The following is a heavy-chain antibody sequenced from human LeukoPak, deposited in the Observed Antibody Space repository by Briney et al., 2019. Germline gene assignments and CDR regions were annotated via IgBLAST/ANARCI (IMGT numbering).Heavy chain of an antibody. D-gene: IGHD2-2*01. CDR3: ARVVPGALGYYYYGMDV. J-gene: IGHJ6*04. CDR1: GGSISSCY. Sequence: SETLSLTCTVSGGSISSCYWSWIRQPPGKGLEWIGHIYYSGSTKYNPSLKSRVTISVDTSKNQFSLELSSVTAADTAVYYCARVVPGALGYYYYGMDVWGKGTTVTVSS. V-gene: IGHV4-59*01. CDR2: IYYSGST.